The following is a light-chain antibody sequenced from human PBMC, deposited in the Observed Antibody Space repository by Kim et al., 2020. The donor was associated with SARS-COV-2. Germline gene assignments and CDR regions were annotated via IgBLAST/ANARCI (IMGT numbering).Light chain of an antibody. Sequence: DIQMTQSPSSLSAYVGDRVTITCRASQNIDNFLNWFQQKPGKAPNLLIYAASSLQGGVPSRFSATGSGTDFTLTISSLQPEDFATFYCQQTFNTPPTFGPGTKVDIK. CDR2: AAS. V-gene: IGKV1-39*01. CDR1: QNIDNF. J-gene: IGKJ1*01. CDR3: QQTFNTPPT.